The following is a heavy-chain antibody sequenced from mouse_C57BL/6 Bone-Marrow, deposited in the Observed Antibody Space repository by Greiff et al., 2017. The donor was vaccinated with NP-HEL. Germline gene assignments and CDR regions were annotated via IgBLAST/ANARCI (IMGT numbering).Heavy chain of an antibody. V-gene: IGHV5-6*01. D-gene: IGHD1-1*01. CDR3: ARDSGSSYPYYAMDY. CDR1: GFTFSSYG. J-gene: IGHJ4*01. CDR2: ISSGGSYT. Sequence: EVQVVESGGDLVKPGGSLKLSCAASGFTFSSYGMSWVRQTPDKRLEWVATISSGGSYTYYPDSVKGRFTISSDNAKTTLYLQMSSLKSEDTAMYYCARDSGSSYPYYAMDYWGQGTSVTVSS.